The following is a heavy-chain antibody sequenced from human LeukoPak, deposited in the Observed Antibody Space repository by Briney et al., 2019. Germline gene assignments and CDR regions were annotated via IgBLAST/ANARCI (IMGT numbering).Heavy chain of an antibody. J-gene: IGHJ4*02. CDR1: GPTFGDYT. CDR3: TRLGFDY. Sequence: GGSLRLSCEASGPTFGDYTMHWVRQAPGKGLEWVAFIRYDGSNKYYADSVKGRFTISRDNSKNTLYLQMSSLRAEDTAVYYCTRLGFDYWGQGTLVTVSS. CDR2: IRYDGSNK. V-gene: IGHV3-30*02. D-gene: IGHD3-16*01.